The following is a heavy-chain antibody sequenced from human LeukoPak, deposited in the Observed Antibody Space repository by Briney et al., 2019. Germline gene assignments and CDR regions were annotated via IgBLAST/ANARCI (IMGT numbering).Heavy chain of an antibody. CDR2: IYYSGST. V-gene: IGHV4-30-4*01. CDR1: GGSISSGDYY. D-gene: IGHD3-3*01. CDR3: ARTTMSGFYYYYYGMDV. Sequence: SETLSLTCTVPGGSISSGDYYWSWIRQPPGKGLEWIGYIYYSGSTYYNPSLKSRVTISVDTSKNQFSLKLSSVTAADTAVYYCARTTMSGFYYYYYGMDVWGQGTTVTASS. J-gene: IGHJ6*02.